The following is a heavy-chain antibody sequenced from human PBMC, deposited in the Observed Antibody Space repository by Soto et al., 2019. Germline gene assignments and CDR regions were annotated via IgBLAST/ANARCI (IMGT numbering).Heavy chain of an antibody. CDR1: GGTFSSYA. D-gene: IGHD6-19*01. CDR2: IIPIFGTA. V-gene: IGHV1-69*12. CDR3: ARAMSWSSGLDY. J-gene: IGHJ4*02. Sequence: QVQLVQSGAEVKKPGSSVKVYCKASGGTFSSYAISWVRQAPGQGIEWMGGIIPIFGTANYAQKLQGIATITADESTSTAYMELISLRSEDTAVYYCARAMSWSSGLDYWGQGTLVTVSS.